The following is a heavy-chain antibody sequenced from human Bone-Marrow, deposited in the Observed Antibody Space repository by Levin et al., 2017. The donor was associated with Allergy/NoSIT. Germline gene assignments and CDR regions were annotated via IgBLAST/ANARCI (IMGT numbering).Heavy chain of an antibody. V-gene: IGHV3-21*01. J-gene: IGHJ3*02. CDR1: GFTFRSYS. D-gene: IGHD2-15*01. Sequence: LSLTCAASGFTFRSYSMNWVRQAPGKGLEWVSSISSSSSYIYYADSVKGRFTISRDNAKNSLYLQMNSLRAEDTAVYYCASESLGYCSGGSCYPPDAFDIWGQGTMVTVSS. CDR3: ASESLGYCSGGSCYPPDAFDI. CDR2: ISSSSSYI.